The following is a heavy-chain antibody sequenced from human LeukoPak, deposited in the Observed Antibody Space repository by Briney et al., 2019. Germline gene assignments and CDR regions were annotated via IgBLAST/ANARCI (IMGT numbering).Heavy chain of an antibody. J-gene: IGHJ4*02. Sequence: GASLRLSCAASGFTFSRYWMTWLRQAPGKALEWLASINEDGSGKHYVDPVKGRFTISRDNAQKSVYLEMNSLRAEDTAVYYCARAVTSTEGYWGQGTLVTVSS. V-gene: IGHV3-7*03. D-gene: IGHD4-17*01. CDR1: GFTFSRYW. CDR3: ARAVTSTEGY. CDR2: INEDGSGK.